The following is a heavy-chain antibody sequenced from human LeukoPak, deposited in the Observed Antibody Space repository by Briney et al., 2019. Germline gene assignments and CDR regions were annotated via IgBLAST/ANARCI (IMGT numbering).Heavy chain of an antibody. Sequence: GGSLRLSCAASGFTFSSYSMNWVRQAPGKGLEWVSAISGSGGSTYYADSVKGRFTISRDNSKNTLYLQMNSLRAEDTAVYYCALLFVIFDYWGQGTLVTVSS. V-gene: IGHV3-23*01. CDR3: ALLFVIFDY. J-gene: IGHJ4*02. CDR1: GFTFSSYS. D-gene: IGHD3-10*01. CDR2: ISGSGGST.